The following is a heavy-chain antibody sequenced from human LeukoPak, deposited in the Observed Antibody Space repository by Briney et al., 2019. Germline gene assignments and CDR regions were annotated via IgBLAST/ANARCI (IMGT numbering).Heavy chain of an antibody. CDR1: GGSVSSSSYY. CDR2: IYYSGST. V-gene: IGHV4-39*01. J-gene: IGHJ4*02. CDR3: ARLIWSDNYRLNYFDY. D-gene: IGHD3-3*01. Sequence: SETLSLTCTVFGGSVSSSSYYWGWIRQPPGKGLEWIGSIYYSGSTYYNPSLKSRFTIYLDTSKNQFFLKLSSVTAADTAVYYCARLIWSDNYRLNYFDYWGGGTLVTVSS.